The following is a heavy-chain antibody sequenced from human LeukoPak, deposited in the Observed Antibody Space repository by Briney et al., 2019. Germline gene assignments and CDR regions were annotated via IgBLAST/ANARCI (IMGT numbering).Heavy chain of an antibody. Sequence: GGSLRLSCAASGFTVSSNYMSWVRQAPGKGLEWVSVIYSGGSTYYADSVKGRFTISRDNSKNTLYLQMNSLRAEDTAIYYCAKDRTVGASYWYFDLWGRGTLVTVSS. D-gene: IGHD1-26*01. CDR2: IYSGGST. CDR1: GFTVSSNY. J-gene: IGHJ2*01. CDR3: AKDRTVGASYWYFDL. V-gene: IGHV3-53*01.